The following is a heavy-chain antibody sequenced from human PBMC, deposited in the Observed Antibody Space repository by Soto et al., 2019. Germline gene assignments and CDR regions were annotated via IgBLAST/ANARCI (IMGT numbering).Heavy chain of an antibody. V-gene: IGHV3-21*01. CDR2: ISSSSSYI. Sequence: EVQLVESGGGLVKPGGSLRLSCPASGFTFSSYSMNWVRQAPGKGLEWVSSISSSSSYIYYADSVKGRFTISRDNAKNSLYLQMNSLRAEDTAVYYCASGYSYGSYYYYGMDVWGQGTTVTVSS. J-gene: IGHJ6*02. CDR1: GFTFSSYS. D-gene: IGHD5-18*01. CDR3: ASGYSYGSYYYYGMDV.